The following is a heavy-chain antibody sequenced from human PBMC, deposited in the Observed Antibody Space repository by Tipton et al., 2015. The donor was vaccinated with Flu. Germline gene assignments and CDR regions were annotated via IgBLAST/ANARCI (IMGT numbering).Heavy chain of an antibody. CDR2: ITHGGGT. CDR1: GGALTSYY. Sequence: LRLSCAVHGGALTSYYWTWIRQPPGKGLEWIGEITHGGGTNYNPSLKSRANMLVDTSKNQFSLNLTSVTAADTAVYYCARAPPSGWHDGRFDIWGQGTLVSVSS. D-gene: IGHD6-19*01. CDR3: ARAPPSGWHDGRFDI. V-gene: IGHV4-34*01. J-gene: IGHJ4*02.